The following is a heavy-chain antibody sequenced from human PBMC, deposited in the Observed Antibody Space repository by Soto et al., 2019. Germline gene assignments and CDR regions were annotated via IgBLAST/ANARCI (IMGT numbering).Heavy chain of an antibody. Sequence: GGSLRLSCAASGFTFSSYAMSWVRQAPGKGLEWVSAISGSGGSTYYADSVKGRFTISRDNSKNTLYLQMNSLRAEDTAVYYCAKSLGYCSGGSCPGSAGLVDYFDYWGQGTLVTVSS. J-gene: IGHJ4*02. CDR3: AKSLGYCSGGSCPGSAGLVDYFDY. CDR1: GFTFSSYA. D-gene: IGHD2-15*01. V-gene: IGHV3-23*01. CDR2: ISGSGGST.